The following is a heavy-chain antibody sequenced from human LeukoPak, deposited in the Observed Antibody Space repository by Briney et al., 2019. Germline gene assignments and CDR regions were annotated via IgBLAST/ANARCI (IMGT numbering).Heavy chain of an antibody. V-gene: IGHV3-23*01. CDR2: ISGSAGST. CDR1: GFTFSSYA. J-gene: IGHJ5*02. Sequence: GGSLRLSCAACGFTFSSYAMSWVRQAPGKGLEWVSGISGSAGSTYYADSVKGRFTISRDNSKYTLYLQMNSLRADDTAVYYCAKSWSAVTPNWFDPWGQGTLVTVSS. D-gene: IGHD2-15*01. CDR3: AKSWSAVTPNWFDP.